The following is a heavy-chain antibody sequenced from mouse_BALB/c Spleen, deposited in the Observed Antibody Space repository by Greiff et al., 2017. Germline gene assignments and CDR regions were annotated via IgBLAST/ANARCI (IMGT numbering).Heavy chain of an antibody. CDR1: GYTFTSYW. V-gene: IGHV1S22*01. J-gene: IGHJ4*01. D-gene: IGHD2-1*01. CDR2: IYPGSGST. Sequence: LQQPGSELVRPGASVKLSCKASGYTFTSYWMHWVKQRPGQGLEWIGNIYPGSGSTNYDEKFKSKATLTVDTSSSTAYMQLSSLTSEDSAVYYCTRDYGNYLYYAMDYWGQGTSVTVSS. CDR3: TRDYGNYLYYAMDY.